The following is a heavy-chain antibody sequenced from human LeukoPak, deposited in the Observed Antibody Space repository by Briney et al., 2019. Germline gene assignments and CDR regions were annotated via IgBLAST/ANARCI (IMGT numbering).Heavy chain of an antibody. J-gene: IGHJ4*02. D-gene: IGHD3-3*01. Sequence: PGGSLRLSCAASGFTFSNAWMSWVRQAPGKGLEWVGRIKSKTDGGTTDYAAPVKGRFTISRDDSKNTLYLQMNSLKTEDTAVYYCTTDIRFLEWPSIDYWGQGTLVTVSS. V-gene: IGHV3-15*01. CDR2: IKSKTDGGTT. CDR3: TTDIRFLEWPSIDY. CDR1: GFTFSNAW.